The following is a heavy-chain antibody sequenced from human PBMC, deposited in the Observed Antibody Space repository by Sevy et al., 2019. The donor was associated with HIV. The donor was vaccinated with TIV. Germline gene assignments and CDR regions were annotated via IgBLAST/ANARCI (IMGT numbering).Heavy chain of an antibody. V-gene: IGHV3-11*01. D-gene: IGHD5-12*01. CDR3: AKEDYSGYDFDY. CDR1: GFTFSDYY. CDR2: ISSSGSTI. Sequence: GGSLRLSCAASGFTFSDYYMSWIRQAPGKGLEWVSYISSSGSTIYYADSVKGRFTISRDNAKNSLYLQMNSLRAEDTAVYYCAKEDYSGYDFDYWGQGTVVTVSS. J-gene: IGHJ4*02.